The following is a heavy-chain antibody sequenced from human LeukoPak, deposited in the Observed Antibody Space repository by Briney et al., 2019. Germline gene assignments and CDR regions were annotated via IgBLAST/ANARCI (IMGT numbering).Heavy chain of an antibody. J-gene: IGHJ4*02. CDR3: ARGGYSYGLDY. CDR2: INHSGST. D-gene: IGHD5-18*01. CDR1: GGSFSGYY. V-gene: IGHV4-34*01. Sequence: PSETLSLTCAVYGGSFSGYYWSWIRQPPGKGPEWIGEINHSGSTNYNPSLKSRVTISVDTSKNQFSLKLSSVTAADTAVYYCARGGYSYGLDYWGQGTLVTVSS.